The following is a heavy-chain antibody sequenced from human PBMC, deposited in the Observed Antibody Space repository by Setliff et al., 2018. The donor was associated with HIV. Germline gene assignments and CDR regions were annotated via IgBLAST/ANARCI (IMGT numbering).Heavy chain of an antibody. D-gene: IGHD5-18*01. V-gene: IGHV2-5*02. CDR2: IYWDDDK. CDR3: AHWIHRWWYFDL. Sequence: ESGPTLVNPTQPLTLTCTFSGFSLTTSGVGVGWIRQPPGKALEWLALIYWDDDKRYSPSLKSRLTITKDTPKNQVVLTMTNMDPVDTATYYCAHWIHRWWYFDLWGRGSLVTVSS. CDR1: GFSLTTSGVG. J-gene: IGHJ2*01.